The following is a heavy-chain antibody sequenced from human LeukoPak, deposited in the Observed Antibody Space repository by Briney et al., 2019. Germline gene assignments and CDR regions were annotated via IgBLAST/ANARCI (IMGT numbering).Heavy chain of an antibody. CDR1: GFTFSSYA. CDR2: ISGSGGST. V-gene: IGHV3-23*01. J-gene: IGHJ4*02. Sequence: PGGSLRPSCAASGFTFSSYAMSWVRQAPGKGLEWVSAISGSGGSTYYADSVKGRFTISRDNSKNTLYLQMNSLRAEDTAVYYCARDDSSSWSTDYWGQGTLVTVSS. CDR3: ARDDSSSWSTDY. D-gene: IGHD6-13*01.